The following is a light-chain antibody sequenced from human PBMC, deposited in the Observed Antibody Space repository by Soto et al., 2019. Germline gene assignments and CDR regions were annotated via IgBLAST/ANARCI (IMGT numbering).Light chain of an antibody. V-gene: IGKV3-11*01. J-gene: IGKJ1*01. Sequence: QSPATPSLSPGERATPPRRASPSVSSYLGWFQQKPRQAPRLVIYGASNRATGIPARFSGSGSGTDFTLTISRLEPEDFAVYYCQQRRSWPRITFGQGTKVDIK. CDR2: GAS. CDR1: PSVSSY. CDR3: QQRRSWPRIT.